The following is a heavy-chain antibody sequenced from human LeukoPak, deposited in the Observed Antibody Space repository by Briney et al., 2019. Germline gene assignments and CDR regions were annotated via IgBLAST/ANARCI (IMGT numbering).Heavy chain of an antibody. V-gene: IGHV3-7*04. J-gene: IGHJ4*02. CDR2: IKQDGNVT. CDR1: GFTFSSYW. CDR3: ARYRGGGDYDF. D-gene: IGHD4-17*01. Sequence: GGSLRLSCAASGFTFSSYWMTWVRQAPGKGLEWVATIKQDGNVTYYLDSVNGRFTISRDNAKNSLYLQMNSLRAENTAVYFCARYRGGGDYDFWGQGTLVTVSS.